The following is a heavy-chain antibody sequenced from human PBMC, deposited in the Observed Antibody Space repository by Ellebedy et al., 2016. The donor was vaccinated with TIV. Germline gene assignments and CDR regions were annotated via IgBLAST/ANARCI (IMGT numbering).Heavy chain of an antibody. Sequence: PGGSLRLSCAASGFTFSSYAMHWVRQAPGKGLEWVAIISYDANNKHYGDSVKGRFTITRDNSKNTLYLQMNSLRVEDTAVYFCARPSLQSGDYLDYWGQGTLVTVSS. CDR1: GFTFSSYA. CDR2: ISYDANNK. D-gene: IGHD4-11*01. CDR3: ARPSLQSGDYLDY. J-gene: IGHJ4*02. V-gene: IGHV3-30-3*01.